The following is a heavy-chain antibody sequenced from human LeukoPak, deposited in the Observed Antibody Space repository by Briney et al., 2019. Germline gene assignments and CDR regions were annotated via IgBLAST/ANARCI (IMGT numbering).Heavy chain of an antibody. D-gene: IGHD3-3*01. Sequence: SVKVSCKASGGTFSSYAISWVRQAPGQGLEWMGGIIPIFGTANYAQKFQCRVTITTDESTSTAYMELSSLRSEDTAVYYCARVADFWSGHGWFDPWGQGTLVTVSS. CDR1: GGTFSSYA. J-gene: IGHJ5*02. CDR2: IIPIFGTA. CDR3: ARVADFWSGHGWFDP. V-gene: IGHV1-69*05.